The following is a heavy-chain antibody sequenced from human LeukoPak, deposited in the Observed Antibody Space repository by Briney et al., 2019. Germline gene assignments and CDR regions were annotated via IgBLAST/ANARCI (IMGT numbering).Heavy chain of an antibody. Sequence: QPGGSLRLSCAASGFTFSSYEMNWVRQAPGKGLEWVSYISSSSSTIYYADSVKGRFTISRDNAKNSLYLQMNSLRAEDTAVYYCARDGDYYDSSGYHHAFDIWGQGTMVTVSS. J-gene: IGHJ3*02. D-gene: IGHD3-22*01. V-gene: IGHV3-48*03. CDR2: ISSSSSTI. CDR3: ARDGDYYDSSGYHHAFDI. CDR1: GFTFSSYE.